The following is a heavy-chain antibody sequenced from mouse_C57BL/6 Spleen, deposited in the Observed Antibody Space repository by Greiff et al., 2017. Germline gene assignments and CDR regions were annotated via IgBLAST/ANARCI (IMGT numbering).Heavy chain of an antibody. CDR3: ARSGGYYFDY. CDR1: GYTFTSYG. V-gene: IGHV1-81*01. CDR2: ICPRSGNA. D-gene: IGHD3-2*02. Sequence: VQLQQSGAELARPAPSVSLSCTASGYTFTSYGISWVKQSTGQGLEWIGVICPRSGNAYYNDMINGKDKLTADKSSSTAYMQLSSLTSEDSAVYYCARSGGYYFDYWGKGTTLTVSS. J-gene: IGHJ2*01.